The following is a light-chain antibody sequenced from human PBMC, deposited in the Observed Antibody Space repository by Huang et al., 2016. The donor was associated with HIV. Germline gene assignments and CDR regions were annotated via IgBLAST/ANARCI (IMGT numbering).Light chain of an antibody. CDR3: QQCGTSPRT. Sequence: EIVLTQSPGTLSLSPGERATLSCRASQSVSNSYLAWYQQKLGQPPRLLIYGAASRATGIPDRFSGSGSGTDFTLTISRLEPEDFAVYYCQQCGTSPRTFGQGTKLEIK. CDR1: QSVSNSY. CDR2: GAA. J-gene: IGKJ2*01. V-gene: IGKV3-20*01.